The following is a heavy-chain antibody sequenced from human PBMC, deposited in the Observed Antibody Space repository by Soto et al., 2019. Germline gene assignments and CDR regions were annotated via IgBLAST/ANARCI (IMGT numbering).Heavy chain of an antibody. CDR3: ARTSGYSSTDNWFDP. V-gene: IGHV1-18*01. J-gene: IGHJ5*02. CDR2: ISAYNGNT. CDR1: GYTFTSYG. Sequence: QVQLVQSGAEVKKPGASVKVSCKASGYTFTSYGISWVRQSPGQGLEWMGWISAYNGNTNNAQKFQGRVAVTTDTSTSTAYMELMNLRSDDTAVYYCARTSGYSSTDNWFDPWGHGPLVTVSA. D-gene: IGHD6-13*01.